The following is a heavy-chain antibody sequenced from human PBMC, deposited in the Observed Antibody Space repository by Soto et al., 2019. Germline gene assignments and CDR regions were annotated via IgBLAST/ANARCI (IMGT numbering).Heavy chain of an antibody. CDR2: ISTSGDTI. V-gene: IGHV3-48*03. J-gene: IGHJ6*02. Sequence: EVQLVESGGGLVQPGGYLILACAASGFTFSFYEMNWVRLGPGKGLEWLSYISTSGDTIYYADSVKGRFTISRDNAKNSLFLQINSLRAEDTALYYCERDGYGDTYYYYAMAVWGRGTTVSVSS. D-gene: IGHD4-17*01. CDR3: ERDGYGDTYYYYAMAV. CDR1: GFTFSFYE.